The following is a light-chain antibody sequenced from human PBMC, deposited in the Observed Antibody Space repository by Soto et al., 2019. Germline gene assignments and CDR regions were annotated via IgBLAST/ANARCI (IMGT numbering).Light chain of an antibody. V-gene: IGKV1-5*01. CDR3: QQYNSYPRT. CDR1: QSISSW. J-gene: IGKJ1*01. Sequence: DIQMTQSPSILSASVGDRVTISCRASQSISSWLAWYQQKPGKAPNLLIFDASTLETGVPSRFSGSEAETEFTLTISGLQPDDFATYYCQQYNSYPRTFGQGTKVEIK. CDR2: DAS.